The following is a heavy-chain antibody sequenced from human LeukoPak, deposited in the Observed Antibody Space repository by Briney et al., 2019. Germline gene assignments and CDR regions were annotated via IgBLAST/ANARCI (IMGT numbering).Heavy chain of an antibody. CDR3: AKDRRGFLEWLLQIFDY. D-gene: IGHD3-3*01. CDR2: ISGSGGST. Sequence: GGSLRLSCAASGFTFSSYAMSWVRQAPGKGLEWVSAISGSGGSTYYADSVKGRFTISRDNSKNTLYLQMNSLRAEDTAVYYCAKDRRGFLEWLLQIFDYWGQGTLVTVSS. CDR1: GFTFSSYA. J-gene: IGHJ4*02. V-gene: IGHV3-23*01.